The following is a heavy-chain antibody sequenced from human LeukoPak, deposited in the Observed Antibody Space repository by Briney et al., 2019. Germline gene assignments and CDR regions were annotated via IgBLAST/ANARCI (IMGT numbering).Heavy chain of an antibody. CDR2: INPNSGGT. D-gene: IGHD3-3*01. CDR3: ANYDFWSGYYDY. J-gene: IGHJ4*02. Sequence: GGSVKVSCKASGYTFTGYYMHWVRQAPGQGLEWMGRINPNSGGTNYAQKFQGRVTMTRDTSISTAYMELSRLRSDDTAVYYCANYDFWSGYYDYWGQGTLVTVSS. CDR1: GYTFTGYY. V-gene: IGHV1-2*06.